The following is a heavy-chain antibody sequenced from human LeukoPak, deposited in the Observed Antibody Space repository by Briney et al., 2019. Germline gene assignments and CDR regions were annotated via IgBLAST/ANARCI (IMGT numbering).Heavy chain of an antibody. V-gene: IGHV3-7*01. J-gene: IGHJ4*02. CDR2: IKQDGSEK. D-gene: IGHD6-6*01. Sequence: GGSLRLSCAASVFTFSRYWMSWVRQAPGKGLEWVANIKQDGSEKDYVDSVKGRFTISRDNAKNSLYLQMNSLTAEDTAVYYCARESFAARWDWGQGTLVTVSS. CDR3: ARESFAARWD. CDR1: VFTFSRYW.